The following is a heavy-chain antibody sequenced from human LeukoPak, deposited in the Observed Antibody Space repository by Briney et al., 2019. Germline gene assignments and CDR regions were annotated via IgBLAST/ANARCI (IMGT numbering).Heavy chain of an antibody. Sequence: GGSLRLSCVASGFPFSSYWMTWVRQAPGKGLEWVANIKQDGSKKSYVDSVKGRFTISRDNAKNSLCLQMNSLRAEDTAVYYCARDSSGWYGAFDIWGQGTMVTVSS. V-gene: IGHV3-7*01. D-gene: IGHD6-19*01. CDR1: GFPFSSYW. J-gene: IGHJ3*02. CDR2: IKQDGSKK. CDR3: ARDSSGWYGAFDI.